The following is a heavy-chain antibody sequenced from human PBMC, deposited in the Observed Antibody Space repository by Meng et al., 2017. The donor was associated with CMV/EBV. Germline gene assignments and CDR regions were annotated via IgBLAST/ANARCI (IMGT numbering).Heavy chain of an antibody. D-gene: IGHD3-10*01. CDR2: ISGSGGST. CDR1: GFTISSYA. Sequence: GGSLRLSCAASGFTISSYAMSWVRQAPGKGLEWVSAISGSGGSTYYADSVKGRFTISRDNSKNTLYLQMNSLRAEDTAVYYCAKVRAEGRGVRGVLWFDPWGQGTLVTVSS. CDR3: AKVRAEGRGVRGVLWFDP. V-gene: IGHV3-23*01. J-gene: IGHJ5*02.